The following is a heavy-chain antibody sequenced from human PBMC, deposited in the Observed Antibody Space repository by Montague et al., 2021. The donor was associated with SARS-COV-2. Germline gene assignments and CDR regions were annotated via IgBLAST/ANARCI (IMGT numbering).Heavy chain of an antibody. Sequence: SETLSLTCAVYGGSLSGAYWSWIRQSPGKGLELIGEVNHSGVTNYKPSLKSRVAISADTSKNQFSLKLTSVAAADTAVYYCARGPQEYRITMIVVDYWYFDPWGRVTLATVSS. D-gene: IGHD3-22*01. V-gene: IGHV4-34*01. CDR3: ARGPQEYRITMIVVDYWYFDP. CDR1: GGSLSGAY. CDR2: VNHSGVT. J-gene: IGHJ2*01.